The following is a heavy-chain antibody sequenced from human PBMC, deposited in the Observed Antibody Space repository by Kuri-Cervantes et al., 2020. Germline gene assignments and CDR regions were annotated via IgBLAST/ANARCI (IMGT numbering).Heavy chain of an antibody. CDR3: ARDGGSYVVGGH. Sequence: GESLKISCAASGFTFSSYGMHWVRQAPGKGLEWVAVISYDGSNKYYADSVKGRFTISRDNSKNTLYLQMNNVRVEDTAMYYCARDGGSYVVGGHWGQGTLVTVSS. J-gene: IGHJ4*02. D-gene: IGHD3-16*01. CDR2: ISYDGSNK. CDR1: GFTFSSYG. V-gene: IGHV3-30*03.